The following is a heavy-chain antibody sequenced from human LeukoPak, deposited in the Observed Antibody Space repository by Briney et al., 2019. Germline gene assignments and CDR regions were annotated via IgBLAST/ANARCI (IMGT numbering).Heavy chain of an antibody. D-gene: IGHD3-9*01. CDR2: ISGSGGST. J-gene: IGHJ4*02. CDR1: GFTFSSYA. CDR3: AEAGIRYFDWLFDY. Sequence: GGSLRLSCAASGFTFSSYAMSWVRQAPGKGLEWVSAISGSGGSTYYADSVKGRFTISRDNSKNTLYLQMNSLRAEDTAVYFQAEAGIRYFDWLFDYWGQGTLVTVSS. V-gene: IGHV3-23*01.